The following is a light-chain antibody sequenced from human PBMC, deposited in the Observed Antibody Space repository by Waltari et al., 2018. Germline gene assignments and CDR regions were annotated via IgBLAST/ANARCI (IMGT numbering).Light chain of an antibody. Sequence: ESVLTQSPGTLSLSPGERATLSCRASQSVSSSYLAWYQQKPGQAPRLLIYGDSSTATGIPDRFSGSGSGTDFTLTISRLEPEDFAVYYCQQYGSSPLFTFGPGTKVDIK. V-gene: IGKV3-20*01. CDR2: GDS. CDR3: QQYGSSPLFT. CDR1: QSVSSSY. J-gene: IGKJ3*01.